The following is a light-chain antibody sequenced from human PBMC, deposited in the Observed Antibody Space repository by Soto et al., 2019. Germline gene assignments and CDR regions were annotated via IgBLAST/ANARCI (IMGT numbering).Light chain of an antibody. J-gene: IGKJ2*01. CDR3: HQYGIPYT. CDR2: GAS. V-gene: IGKV3-20*01. CDR1: QSISSNY. Sequence: EIVLTQSPGTLSLSPGERATLSCRASQSISSNYLAWYQQKPGQAPRILIYGASSRATDIPERFRGSGCGPVYTRTLSRLYPDDFAVYYFHQYGIPYTFGQWTKLEI.